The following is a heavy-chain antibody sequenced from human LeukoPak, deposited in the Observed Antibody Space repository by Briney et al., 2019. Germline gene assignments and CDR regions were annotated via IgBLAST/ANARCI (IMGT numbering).Heavy chain of an antibody. CDR3: AREGSTGASRYFDY. CDR1: GGSINNYY. CDR2: IYYSGST. J-gene: IGHJ4*02. V-gene: IGHV4-30-4*08. D-gene: IGHD1-26*01. Sequence: SETLSLTCTVSGGSINNYYWSWIRQPPGKGLEWIGYIYYSGSTYYNPSLKSRVTISVDTSKNQFSLKLSSVTAADTAVYYCAREGSTGASRYFDYWGQGTLVTVSS.